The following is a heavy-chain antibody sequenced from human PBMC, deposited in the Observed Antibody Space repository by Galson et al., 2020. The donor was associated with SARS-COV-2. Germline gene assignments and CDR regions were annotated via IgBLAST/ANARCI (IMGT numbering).Heavy chain of an antibody. CDR2: IRGDGSET. J-gene: IGHJ4*02. D-gene: IGHD6-19*01. V-gene: IGHV3-7*01. CDR3: SREGWQGGY. CDR1: GFKFKDFW. Sequence: GSLRLSCEVSGFKFKDFWMSWFRQAPGKGLEWVANIRGDGSETNYVDSVKGRFSISRDNTVNSLYLQMNNLRVEDTAVYYCSREGWQGGYWGQGTRVTVSS.